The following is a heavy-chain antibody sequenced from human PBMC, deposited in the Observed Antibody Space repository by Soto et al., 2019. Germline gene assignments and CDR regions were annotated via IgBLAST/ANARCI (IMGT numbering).Heavy chain of an antibody. CDR1: GLTIRSYA. CDR2: ISYDGSKK. CDR3: ARDRAVAAPNWFDP. V-gene: IGHV3-30-3*01. J-gene: IGHJ5*02. D-gene: IGHD6-19*01. Sequence: QVQLVESGGGVVQPGRSLRLSCAASGLTIRSYAMHWVRQAPGKGLEWVAVISYDGSKKFHADAVKGRFTISRDNSKNTLYLQMNSLRAEDMAVYYCARDRAVAAPNWFDPWGQGTLVTVSS.